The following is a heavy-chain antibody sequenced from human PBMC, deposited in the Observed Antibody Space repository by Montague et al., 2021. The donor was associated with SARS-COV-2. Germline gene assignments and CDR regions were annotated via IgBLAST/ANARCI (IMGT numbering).Heavy chain of an antibody. CDR2: IKPDGTDK. D-gene: IGHD3-22*01. CDR1: GIILTNSW. J-gene: IGHJ4*02. CDR3: ATDSFSGYFD. Sequence: SLRLSCAASGIILTNSWMSWVRQAPGKGLEWVANIKPDGTDKYYVDSVKGRFTISRDNAKKSLYPQMNSLTAEDTAVYYCATDSFSGYFDWGQGTLVTVSS. V-gene: IGHV3-7*01.